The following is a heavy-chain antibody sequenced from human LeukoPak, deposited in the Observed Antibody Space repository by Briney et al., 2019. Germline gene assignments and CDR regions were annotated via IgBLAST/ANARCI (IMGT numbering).Heavy chain of an antibody. D-gene: IGHD2-2*01. CDR2: ISGSGGIT. Sequence: GGSLRLSCAASGFTFSSYAMSWVRQAPWKGLEWVSEISGSGGITYYADSVEGRFTISRDNSKNTVYLQVNNLRTEDTAIYYCVPRHCTSTTCYLGFDYWGQGTLVTVSS. CDR3: VPRHCTSTTCYLGFDY. V-gene: IGHV3-23*01. J-gene: IGHJ4*02. CDR1: GFTFSSYA.